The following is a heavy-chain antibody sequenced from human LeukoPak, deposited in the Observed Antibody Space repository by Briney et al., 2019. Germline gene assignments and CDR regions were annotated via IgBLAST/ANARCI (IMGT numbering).Heavy chain of an antibody. CDR1: GYTFTNYG. Sequence: ASVKVSCKASGYTFTNYGISRVRQAPGQGLEWMGWISGYNGNTNYAQKFQGRITMTTDTSTSTGYMELRSLRSDDTAVYYCARDLKMGYSSGRYSWGTGSSNDYWGQGTLVTVSS. J-gene: IGHJ4*02. CDR2: ISGYNGNT. D-gene: IGHD6-19*01. V-gene: IGHV1-18*01. CDR3: ARDLKMGYSSGRYSWGTGSSNDY.